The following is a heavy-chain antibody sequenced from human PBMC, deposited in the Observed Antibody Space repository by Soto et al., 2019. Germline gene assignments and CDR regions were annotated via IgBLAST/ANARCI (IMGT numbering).Heavy chain of an antibody. CDR3: VRGGAPAALSWFDP. J-gene: IGHJ5*02. CDR1: GYTFTNYG. V-gene: IGHV1-18*01. D-gene: IGHD2-2*01. CDR2: ISAYNGDT. Sequence: QVPLVQSGVEVKKPGASVKVSCKASGYTFTNYGISWVRQAPGQGLEWMGWISAYNGDTDYAQKLQGRITLTTDTPTTTAYMELRSLTSEDTAVYYCVRGGAPAALSWFDPWGQGTLVTVSS.